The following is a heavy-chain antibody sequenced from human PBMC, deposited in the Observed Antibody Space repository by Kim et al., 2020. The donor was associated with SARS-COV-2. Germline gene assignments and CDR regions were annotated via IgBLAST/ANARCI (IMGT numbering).Heavy chain of an antibody. Sequence: GGSLRLSCAASGFSFSGYYMSWIRQAPGKGLEWISVISRSDNTKYYADSVKGRFTISRDDAGKSVYLQMSGLRDDDPAVYYCAREAMGEFYFDYWGQG. D-gene: IGHD3-16*01. CDR1: GFSFSGYY. CDR2: ISRSDNTK. J-gene: IGHJ4*02. V-gene: IGHV3-11*01. CDR3: AREAMGEFYFDY.